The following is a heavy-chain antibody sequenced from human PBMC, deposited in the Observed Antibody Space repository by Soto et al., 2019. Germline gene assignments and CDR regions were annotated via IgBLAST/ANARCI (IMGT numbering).Heavy chain of an antibody. CDR3: ARVMANLPWYFDY. Sequence: GWSLRLSCASSVYTFISYWMHWVRQAPGKGLVWVSRVNGDGSSTSYADPVKGRFTISRDNAKNTVHLQTDSLRAEDTAVYYCARVMANLPWYFDYWGQGTLVTVSS. J-gene: IGHJ4*02. V-gene: IGHV3-74*01. D-gene: IGHD2-8*01. CDR1: VYTFISYW. CDR2: VNGDGSST.